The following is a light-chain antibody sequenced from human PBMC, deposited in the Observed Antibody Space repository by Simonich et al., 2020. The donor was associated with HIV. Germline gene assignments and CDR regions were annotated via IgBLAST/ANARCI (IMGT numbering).Light chain of an antibody. Sequence: QSALTQPASVSGSPGQSITISCTGTSSDIGGYNYVSWYQQHPGKAPKLMIYDVSTRPSGVFNRFSGSKSGNTASLTISGLQAEDEADYYCSSYTSSSTLVFGGGTKVTVV. CDR1: SSDIGGYNY. J-gene: IGLJ2*01. V-gene: IGLV2-14*03. CDR2: DVS. CDR3: SSYTSSSTLV.